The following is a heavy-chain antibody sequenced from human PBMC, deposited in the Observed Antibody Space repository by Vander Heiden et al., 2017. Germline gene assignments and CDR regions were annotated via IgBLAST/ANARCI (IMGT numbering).Heavy chain of an antibody. D-gene: IGHD6-19*01. J-gene: IGHJ4*02. CDR3: AKDQGYRSGWSDY. V-gene: IGHV3-23*01. CDR2: ISGSGGST. CDR1: GFPFSSYA. Sequence: EVQLLESGGGLVQPGGSLRLSCAASGFPFSSYAMSWVRQAPGKGLEWVSAISGSGGSTYYADAVKGRFTISRDNSKNTMYLQMKRMRAEDTAVYYCAKDQGYRSGWSDYWGQGTLVTVSS.